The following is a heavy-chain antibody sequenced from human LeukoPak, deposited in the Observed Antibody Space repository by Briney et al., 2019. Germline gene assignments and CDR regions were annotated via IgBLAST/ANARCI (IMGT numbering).Heavy chain of an antibody. V-gene: IGHV4-59*01. CDR3: ARRGSWGGPRPFDY. D-gene: IGHD2-21*01. J-gene: IGHJ4*02. CDR2: IYYTGST. CDR1: GGAITNY. Sequence: SEALSLTCGVSGGAITNYWNWVRQAPGKGLEWLGYIYYTGSTTYNPSVKSRITISLDTSKKQISLKLRSVTAADTAVYYCARRGSWGGPRPFDYWGQGSLVTVFS.